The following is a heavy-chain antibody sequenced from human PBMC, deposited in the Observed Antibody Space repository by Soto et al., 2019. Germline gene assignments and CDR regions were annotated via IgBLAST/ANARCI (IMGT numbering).Heavy chain of an antibody. CDR1: GFTFGSYA. CDR3: AKDNSGWDGWFDP. CDR2: ISGSAGTT. D-gene: IGHD5-12*01. J-gene: IGHJ5*02. V-gene: IGHV3-23*01. Sequence: GGSLRLSCAASGFTFGSYAMSWVRQAPGKGLEWVATISGSAGTTYHADAVEGRLTISRDNSKNTLYLQMNSLRADDTAVYYCAKDNSGWDGWFDPWGHGTRVTVSS.